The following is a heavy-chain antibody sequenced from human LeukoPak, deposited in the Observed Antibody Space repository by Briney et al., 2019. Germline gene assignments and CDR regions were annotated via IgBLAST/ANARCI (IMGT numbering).Heavy chain of an antibody. V-gene: IGHV3-74*01. J-gene: IGHJ4*02. CDR1: GFTFSSYW. D-gene: IGHD5-24*01. CDR2: INSDGSST. Sequence: GGSLRLSCAASGFTFSSYWMHWVRQAPGKGLVWVSRINSDGSSTSYADSVKGRFTISRDNAKDTLYLQMNSLRAEDTAVYFCTLGDGYSNSGWGQGTLVTVSS. CDR3: TLGDGYSNSG.